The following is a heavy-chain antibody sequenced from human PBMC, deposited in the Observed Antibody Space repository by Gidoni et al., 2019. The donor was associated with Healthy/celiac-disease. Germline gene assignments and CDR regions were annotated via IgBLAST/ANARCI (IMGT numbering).Heavy chain of an antibody. V-gene: IGHV3-30*18. J-gene: IGHJ4*02. CDR3: AKDPGGGFWSGYHYGPYFDY. CDR1: GFTFSSYG. D-gene: IGHD3-3*01. CDR2: ISYDESNK. Sequence: QVQLVESGGGVVQPGRSLRLSCAASGFTFSSYGMHWVRQSPGKGLEWVALISYDESNKYYADSVQGRFTISRDNSKNTLYLQMNSLRAEDTAVYFCAKDPGGGFWSGYHYGPYFDYWGQGTLVTVSS.